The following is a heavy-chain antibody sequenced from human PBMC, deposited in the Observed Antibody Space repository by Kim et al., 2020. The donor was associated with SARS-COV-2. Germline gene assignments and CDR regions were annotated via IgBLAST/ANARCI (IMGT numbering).Heavy chain of an antibody. CDR3: ARFRGLRSYFDS. V-gene: IGHV4-34*01. CDR2: INQSGST. Sequence: SETLSLTCAVYGGSFSGYYWSWVRQPPGKELEWIGEINQSGSTNYNPSLKGRVTVSADTSKNQFSLKLTSVTAADTAVYYCARFRGLRSYFDSWGQGTLVTVSS. D-gene: IGHD3-16*01. J-gene: IGHJ4*02. CDR1: GGSFSGYY.